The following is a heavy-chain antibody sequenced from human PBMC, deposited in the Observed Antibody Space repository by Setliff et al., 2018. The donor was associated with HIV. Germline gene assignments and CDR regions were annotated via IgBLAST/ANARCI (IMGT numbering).Heavy chain of an antibody. CDR2: ISSSSSYI. CDR3: ASPYYDFVWGSYQPDY. D-gene: IGHD3-16*02. Sequence: GGSLRLSCAASGFTFSSYSMNWVRQAPGKGLEWVSSISSSSSYIYYADSVKGRFTISRDNAKNSLYLQMNSLRAEDTAVYYCASPYYDFVWGSYQPDYWGQGTLVTV. CDR1: GFTFSSYS. V-gene: IGHV3-21*01. J-gene: IGHJ4*02.